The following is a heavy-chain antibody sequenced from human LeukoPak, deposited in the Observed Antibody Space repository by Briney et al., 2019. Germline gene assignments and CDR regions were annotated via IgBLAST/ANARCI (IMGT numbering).Heavy chain of an antibody. D-gene: IGHD6-13*01. CDR3: GRGGIAAAASGIDY. CDR1: GGSISSCGYS. V-gene: IGHV4-30-2*01. CDR2: IYQNGNT. J-gene: IGHJ4*02. Sequence: TSETLSLTCAVSGGSISSCGYSWSWIRQPPGKGLEWIGYIYQNGNTYYNPSLKSRVTISVDRSKKQFSLNLSSVTAADTAVYYCGRGGIAAAASGIDYWGQGTLVAVSS.